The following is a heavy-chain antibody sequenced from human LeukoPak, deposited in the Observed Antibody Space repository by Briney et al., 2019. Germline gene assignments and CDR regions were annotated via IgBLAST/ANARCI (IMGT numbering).Heavy chain of an antibody. CDR2: IYHSGTT. D-gene: IGHD3-22*01. CDR3: AKDQRDYYDSSGAHPGSDAFDI. J-gene: IGHJ3*02. CDR1: GGSISSSKW. V-gene: IGHV4-4*02. Sequence: PSGTLSLTCAVSGGSISSSKWWSWVRQPPGKGLEWIGEIYHSGTTNYKPSLKRRVTISVDKSKNQVSLKLSSVTAADTAVYYCAKDQRDYYDSSGAHPGSDAFDIWGQGTMVTVSS.